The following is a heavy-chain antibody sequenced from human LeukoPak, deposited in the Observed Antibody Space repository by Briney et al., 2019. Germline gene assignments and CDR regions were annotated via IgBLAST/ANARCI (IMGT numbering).Heavy chain of an antibody. Sequence: SETLSFTCSVSGYSITSGDYWGWIRQPPGKGLEWIGSIHHSGNKYESGSTHYNPSLRSRVTVSADPSKNQFSLKLTSMTAADTAVYFCARNASSGFFNAWGQGTLVIVSS. CDR3: ARNASSGFFNA. D-gene: IGHD6-25*01. V-gene: IGHV4-38-2*02. J-gene: IGHJ5*02. CDR1: GYSITSGDY. CDR2: IHHSGNKYESGST.